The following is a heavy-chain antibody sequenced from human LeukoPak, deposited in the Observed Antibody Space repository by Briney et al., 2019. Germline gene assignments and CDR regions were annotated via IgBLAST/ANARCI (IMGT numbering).Heavy chain of an antibody. CDR3: ARDPRGGSSWYYFDY. V-gene: IGHV3-48*01. CDR2: ISSSSSTT. D-gene: IGHD6-13*01. CDR1: GFTFSTYT. J-gene: IGHJ4*02. Sequence: GGSLRLSCAASGFTFSTYTMNWVRQAPGKGLEWVSYISSSSSTTYYADSVKGRFTISRDNSKNTLYLQMNSLRAEDTAVYHCARDPRGGSSWYYFDYWGQGTLVTVSS.